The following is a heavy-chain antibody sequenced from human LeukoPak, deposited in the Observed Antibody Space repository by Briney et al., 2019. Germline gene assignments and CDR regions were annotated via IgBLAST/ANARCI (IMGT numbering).Heavy chain of an antibody. CDR1: GISFGNYA. CDR3: AKISGWYGSGYSDY. Sequence: GGSLRLSCAASGISFGNYAMSWVRQAPGKGLEWISAISGGGDTTHYADSVKGRFTISRDNSKNTLYLQMNSLRAEDTAVYYCAKISGWYGSGYSDYWGQGTLVTVSS. CDR2: ISGGGDTT. V-gene: IGHV3-23*01. J-gene: IGHJ4*02. D-gene: IGHD6-19*01.